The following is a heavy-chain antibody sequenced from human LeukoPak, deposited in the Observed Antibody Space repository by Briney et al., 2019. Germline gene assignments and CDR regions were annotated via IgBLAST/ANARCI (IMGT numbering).Heavy chain of an antibody. CDR1: GYTFTSYY. D-gene: IGHD3-3*01. CDR3: ARARGRFGDFDY. CDR2: INPSGGST. Sequence: GASVKVSCKASGYTFTSYYMHWVRQAPGQGLEWMGIINPSGGSTSYAQKFQGRVTMTRDTSTSTVYMELSSLRSEDAAVYYCARARGRFGDFDYWGQGTLVTVSS. V-gene: IGHV1-46*01. J-gene: IGHJ4*02.